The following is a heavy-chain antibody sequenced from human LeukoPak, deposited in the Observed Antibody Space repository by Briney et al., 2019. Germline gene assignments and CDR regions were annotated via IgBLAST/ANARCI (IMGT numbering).Heavy chain of an antibody. V-gene: IGHV4-59*01. D-gene: IGHD1-1*01. Sequence: PSETLSLTCTVSGDSISNYYWTWIRQPPGKGLEWTGHIHYSGSTRYNASLESRITMALDPSRNQFSLRLNSVTAADTAVYYCARYFSGRTLDYWGQGTPVTVSS. CDR3: ARYFSGRTLDY. CDR1: GDSISNYY. J-gene: IGHJ4*02. CDR2: IHYSGST.